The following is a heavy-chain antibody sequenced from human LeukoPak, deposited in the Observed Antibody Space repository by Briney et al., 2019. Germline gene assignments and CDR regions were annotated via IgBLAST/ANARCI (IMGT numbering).Heavy chain of an antibody. D-gene: IGHD4-23*01. V-gene: IGHV3-7*01. CDR3: ARIRVETAYYDY. CDR1: EFTFSSYW. J-gene: IGHJ4*02. CDR2: INEDGTEK. Sequence: GGSLRLSCAASEFTFSSYWMSWVRQAPGKGLEWVANINEDGTEKYYLDSVEGRFTISRDNAKNSLYLQMNSLRAEDTAVYFCARIRVETAYYDYWGQGTLVAVSS.